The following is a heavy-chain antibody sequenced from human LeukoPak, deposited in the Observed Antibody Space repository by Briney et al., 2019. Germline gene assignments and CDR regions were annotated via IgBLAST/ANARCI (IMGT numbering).Heavy chain of an antibody. V-gene: IGHV7-4-1*02. Sequence: ASVKVSCKASGYTFTSYAMNWVRQAPGQGLEWVGWINTNTGNPTYAQGFTGRFVFSLDTSVSTAYLQISSLKAEDTAVYYCARDGPIMVRGVTPDGSFDVWGQGTTVTVSS. CDR1: GYTFTSYA. J-gene: IGHJ6*02. CDR2: INTNTGNP. CDR3: ARDGPIMVRGVTPDGSFDV. D-gene: IGHD3-10*01.